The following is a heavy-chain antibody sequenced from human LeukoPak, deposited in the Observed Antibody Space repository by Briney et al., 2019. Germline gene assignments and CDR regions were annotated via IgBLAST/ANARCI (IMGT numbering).Heavy chain of an antibody. Sequence: SETLSLTCTVSGGSISSSSYYWGWIRQPPGKGLEWIGSIYYSGSTYYNPSLKSRVTISVDTSKNQFSLKLSSVTAADTAVYYCARVSYDSSGRRPAPFDYWGQGTLVTVSS. CDR3: ARVSYDSSGRRPAPFDY. J-gene: IGHJ4*02. CDR2: IYYSGST. CDR1: GGSISSSSYY. V-gene: IGHV4-39*01. D-gene: IGHD3-22*01.